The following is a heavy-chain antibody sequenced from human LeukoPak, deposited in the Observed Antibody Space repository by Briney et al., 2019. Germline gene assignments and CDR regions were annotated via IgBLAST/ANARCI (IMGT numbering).Heavy chain of an antibody. CDR2: VNRDGSET. J-gene: IGHJ6*02. CDR3: SRNNGMGR. CDR1: GFALSSHW. Sequence: GGSLRLSCAASGFALSSHWMTWVRQVPGRGPEWVANVNRDGSETYYLDSVKGRFTISKDNAKNSLYLQMSSLRAEDTALYHCSRNNGMGRWGQGTTVIVSS. V-gene: IGHV3-7*03.